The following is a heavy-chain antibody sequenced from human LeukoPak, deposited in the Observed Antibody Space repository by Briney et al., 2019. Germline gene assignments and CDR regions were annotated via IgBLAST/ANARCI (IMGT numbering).Heavy chain of an antibody. CDR3: ARGPSVGYCSSTSCSDVVVWDY. V-gene: IGHV1-18*01. J-gene: IGHJ4*02. CDR2: ISAYNGNT. Sequence: GASVKVSCKASGYTFTSYGISWVRQAPGQGLEWMGWISAYNGNTNYAQKLQGRVTMTTDTSTSTACMELRSLRSDDTAVYYCARGPSVGYCSSTSCSDVVVWDYWGQGTLVTVSS. CDR1: GYTFTSYG. D-gene: IGHD2-2*01.